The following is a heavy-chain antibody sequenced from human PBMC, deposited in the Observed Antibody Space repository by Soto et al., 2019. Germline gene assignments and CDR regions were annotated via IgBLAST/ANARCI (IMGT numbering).Heavy chain of an antibody. Sequence: SETLSLTCTVSGCSVSSSSYYWCWVRHPPGKGLEWIGSVYYSGSTYYNPSLESRVTISVDKSKNQFSLKLMSLSAADTAVYYCGRREGLATISYYFDEWGKGALVTVYS. V-gene: IGHV4-39*01. J-gene: IGHJ4*02. D-gene: IGHD3-16*02. CDR2: VYYSGST. CDR1: GCSVSSSSYY. CDR3: GRREGLATISYYFDE.